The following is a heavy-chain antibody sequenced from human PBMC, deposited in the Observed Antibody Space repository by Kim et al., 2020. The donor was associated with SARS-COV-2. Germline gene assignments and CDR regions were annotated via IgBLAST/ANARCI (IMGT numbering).Heavy chain of an antibody. Sequence: GGSLRLSCTASGFTFGDYAMSWFRQAPGKGLEWVGFITSKAYGGTTEYAASVKGRFTISRDDSKSIAYLQMNSLKTEDTAVYYCTRSYSSSWYMRSGYNWFDPWGQGTLVTVSS. CDR2: ITSKAYGGTT. CDR1: GFTFGDYA. D-gene: IGHD6-13*01. CDR3: TRSYSSSWYMRSGYNWFDP. J-gene: IGHJ5*02. V-gene: IGHV3-49*03.